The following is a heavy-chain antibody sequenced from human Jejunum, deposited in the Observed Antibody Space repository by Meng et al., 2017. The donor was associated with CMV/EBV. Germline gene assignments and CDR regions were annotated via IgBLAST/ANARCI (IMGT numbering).Heavy chain of an antibody. Sequence: ASGFSISSFGRPWVRPAPGKGLEWLAFIGYDGTYRFCAGSVRGRFIISRDNSKNTVYLQMRSLGLEDRAVYYCAKDLDYMGGMDVWGQGTTVTVSS. CDR2: IGYDGTYR. J-gene: IGHJ6*02. CDR1: GFSISSFG. V-gene: IGHV3-30*02. D-gene: IGHD4-11*01. CDR3: AKDLDYMGGMDV.